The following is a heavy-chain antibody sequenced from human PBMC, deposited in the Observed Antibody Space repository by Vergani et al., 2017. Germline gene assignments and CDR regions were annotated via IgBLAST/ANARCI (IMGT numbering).Heavy chain of an antibody. CDR3: ARLRAVAGTYYFDY. CDR1: GGSISSSSYY. V-gene: IGHV4-39*01. D-gene: IGHD6-19*01. Sequence: QLQLQESGPGLVKPLETLSLTCTVSGGSISSSSYYWGWIRQPPGKGLEWIGSIYYSGSTYYNPSLKSRVTISVDTSKNQFSLKLSSVTAADTAVYYCARLRAVAGTYYFDYWGQGTLVTVSS. CDR2: IYYSGST. J-gene: IGHJ4*02.